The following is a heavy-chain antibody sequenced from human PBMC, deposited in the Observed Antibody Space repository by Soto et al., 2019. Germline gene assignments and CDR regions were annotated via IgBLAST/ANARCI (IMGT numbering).Heavy chain of an antibody. CDR3: AREGYYGSGSDY. D-gene: IGHD3-10*01. Sequence: QVQLVQSGAEVKKPGASVKVSCKASGYTFSSYGISWVRQAPGQVLEWMGWISTYNGNTNYAQKFQGRVTMTTDTCTTTAYMELRSLRSDDTAVYYCAREGYYGSGSDYWGQGTLVTVSS. CDR1: GYTFSSYG. J-gene: IGHJ4*02. V-gene: IGHV1-18*01. CDR2: ISTYNGNT.